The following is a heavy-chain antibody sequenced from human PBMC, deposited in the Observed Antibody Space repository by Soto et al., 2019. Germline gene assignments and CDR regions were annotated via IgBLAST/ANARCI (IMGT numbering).Heavy chain of an antibody. CDR2: VIPIQGTA. CDR1: GGSFTSYI. CDR3: AKSVVFVDHAYMDV. V-gene: IGHV1-69*08. Sequence: QVQLVQSGAELKKPGSSVKVSCEASGGSFTSYIFTWVRQAPGQGLEWMGRVIPIQGTANYALKFQDRVTITADKSTNTVYMELRSLRTEDTALYYCAKSVVFVDHAYMDVWGKGTTVTVSS. J-gene: IGHJ6*03. D-gene: IGHD2-21*01.